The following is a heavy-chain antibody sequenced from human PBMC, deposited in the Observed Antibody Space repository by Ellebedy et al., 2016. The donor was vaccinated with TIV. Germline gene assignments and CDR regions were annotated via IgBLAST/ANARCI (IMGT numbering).Heavy chain of an antibody. Sequence: PGGSLRLSCAASGFSFSRYWMHWVRRAPGKGLEWVARINEDETTTTYASHARGRFTVSRDNAKSTLFLQMNSLRVDDTAVYYCTRMYFFAGRGGMDVWGQGTTVTVAS. CDR1: GFSFSRYW. CDR2: INEDETTT. CDR3: TRMYFFAGRGGMDV. V-gene: IGHV3-74*03. J-gene: IGHJ6*02. D-gene: IGHD2-8*01.